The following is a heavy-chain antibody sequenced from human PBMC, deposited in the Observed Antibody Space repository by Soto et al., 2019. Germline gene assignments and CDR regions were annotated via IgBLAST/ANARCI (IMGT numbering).Heavy chain of an antibody. CDR1: GFTFSSYS. D-gene: IGHD3-9*01. Sequence: GGSLRLSCAASGFTFSSYSMNWVRQAPGKGLEWVSSISSSSYIYYADSVKGRFTISRDNAKNSLYLQMNSLRAEDTAVYYCARDLGDILTGYYFDYWGQGTLVTVSS. V-gene: IGHV3-21*01. J-gene: IGHJ4*02. CDR3: ARDLGDILTGYYFDY. CDR2: ISSSSYI.